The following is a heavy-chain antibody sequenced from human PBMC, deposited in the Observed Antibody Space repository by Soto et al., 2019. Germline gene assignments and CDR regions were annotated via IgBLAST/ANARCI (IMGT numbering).Heavy chain of an antibody. Sequence: EVQLLESGGGLVQPGGSLRLSCAASGFTFSSYAMSWVRQAPGKGLEWVSAISGSGGSTYYADSVKGRLTISRDNSKNTLYLQINSLRVEDTAVYYCAKAPGTETEYFQHWGQGTLVTVSS. CDR2: ISGSGGST. J-gene: IGHJ1*01. D-gene: IGHD2-8*02. V-gene: IGHV3-23*01. CDR1: GFTFSSYA. CDR3: AKAPGTETEYFQH.